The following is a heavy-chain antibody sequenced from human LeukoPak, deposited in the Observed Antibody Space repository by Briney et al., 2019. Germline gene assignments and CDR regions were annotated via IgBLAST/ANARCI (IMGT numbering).Heavy chain of an antibody. CDR3: ARRREWFGELPPYYFDY. D-gene: IGHD3-10*01. V-gene: IGHV4-39*01. Sequence: SETLSLTCTVSGGSISSSSYYWGWIRQPPGKRLEWIGSIYYSGSTYYNPSLKSRVTISVDTSKNQFSLKLSSVTAADTAVYYCARRREWFGELPPYYFDYWGQGTLVTVSS. CDR1: GGSISSSSYY. CDR2: IYYSGST. J-gene: IGHJ4*02.